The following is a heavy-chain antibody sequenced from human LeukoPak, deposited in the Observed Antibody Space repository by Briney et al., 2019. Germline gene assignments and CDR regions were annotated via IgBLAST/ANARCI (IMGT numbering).Heavy chain of an antibody. CDR1: GDSISSGSYY. CDR2: GYYTGTS. V-gene: IGHV4-39*01. CDR3: ARHNRPYYYSYGMDV. D-gene: IGHD2-21*01. Sequence: PSETLSLTCTVSGDSISSGSYYWGWVRQPPGKGLEWIGAGYYTGTSYYNPSLKCRVTISVDTSKNQFSLKLSSVTAADTAVYYCARHNRPYYYSYGMDVWGQGPTVTVSS. J-gene: IGHJ6*02.